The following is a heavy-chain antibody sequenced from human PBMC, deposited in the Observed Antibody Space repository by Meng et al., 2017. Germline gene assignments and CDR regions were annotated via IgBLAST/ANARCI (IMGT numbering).Heavy chain of an antibody. CDR2: AYYRSKWYH. V-gene: IGHV6-1*01. Sequence: QIHLQQSGPGLVKPSHTLSLICAISGDSVSSNSAAWNWIRQSPSRGLEWLGRAYYRSKWYHDYAESVKSRISIDPDTSKNQFSLQLRSVTPEDSAVYYCARGSYSFDSWGQRTLVTVSS. CDR3: ARGSYSFDS. D-gene: IGHD1-26*01. J-gene: IGHJ4*02. CDR1: GDSVSSNSAA.